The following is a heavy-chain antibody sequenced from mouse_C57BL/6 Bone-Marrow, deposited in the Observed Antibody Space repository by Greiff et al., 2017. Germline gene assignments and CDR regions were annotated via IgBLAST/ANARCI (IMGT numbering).Heavy chain of an antibody. Sequence: EVKLMESGAELVRPGASVKLSCTASGFNIQDDYMHWVKQRPEQGLEWIGWIDPENGDTEYASKFQGKATITADTSSNTAYLQLSSLTSEDTAVYYCTIRQLRHFAYRGQGTLVTVSA. D-gene: IGHD3-2*02. CDR2: IDPENGDT. J-gene: IGHJ3*01. V-gene: IGHV14-4*01. CDR3: TIRQLRHFAY. CDR1: GFNIQDDY.